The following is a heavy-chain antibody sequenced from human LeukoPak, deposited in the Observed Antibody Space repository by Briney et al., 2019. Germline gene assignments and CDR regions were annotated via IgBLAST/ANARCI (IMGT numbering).Heavy chain of an antibody. CDR2: ILHDGSNK. Sequence: RPGGSLRLSCVGSEFTFSWYGMHWVRQAPGKGLEWAAFILHDGSNKYYVESVKGRFTISRDNYKNTLYLEMNSLRPEDTAVYYCAKDRHNCFNCFDHWGRGTLVTVSS. CDR1: EFTFSWYG. CDR3: AKDRHNCFNCFDH. V-gene: IGHV3-30*18. D-gene: IGHD1-1*01. J-gene: IGHJ4*02.